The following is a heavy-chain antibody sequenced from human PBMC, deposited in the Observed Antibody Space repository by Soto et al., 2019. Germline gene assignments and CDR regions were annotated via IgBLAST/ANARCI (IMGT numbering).Heavy chain of an antibody. CDR1: GGSISSYY. Sequence: SETLSLTCTVSGGSISSYYWSWIRQPPGQGLEWIGYIYYSGSTNYNPSLKSRVTISVDTSKNQFSLNLSSVTAADTAVYYCAREPVTHYFDYWGQGTLVTVSS. D-gene: IGHD4-17*01. V-gene: IGHV4-59*01. CDR2: IYYSGST. J-gene: IGHJ4*02. CDR3: AREPVTHYFDY.